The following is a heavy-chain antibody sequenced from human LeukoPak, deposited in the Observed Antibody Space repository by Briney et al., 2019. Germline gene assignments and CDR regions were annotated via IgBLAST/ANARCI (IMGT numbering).Heavy chain of an antibody. Sequence: SETLSLTCTVSGGSISTYYWSWIRQPPGKGLEWIGYIYYSGSTNYNPSLKRRVTISVDTSKNQFSLKLSSVTAADTAVYYCVRGSGWYYYWGQGTLVTVAS. V-gene: IGHV4-59*01. CDR2: IYYSGST. CDR1: GGSISTYY. J-gene: IGHJ4*02. D-gene: IGHD6-19*01. CDR3: VRGSGWYYY.